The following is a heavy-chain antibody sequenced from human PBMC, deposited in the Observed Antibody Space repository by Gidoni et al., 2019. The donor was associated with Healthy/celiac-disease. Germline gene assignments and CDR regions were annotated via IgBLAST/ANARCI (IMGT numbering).Heavy chain of an antibody. CDR1: GGSISSSSYF. CDR2: IYYSGST. Sequence: QLQLQESGPGLVKPSETLSLTCTVSGGSISSSSYFWGWIRQPPGKGLEWIGSIYYSGSTYYNPSLKSRVTISVDTSKNQFSLKLSSVTAADTAVYYCARQTWDSGYGKRYYYGMDVWGQGTTVTVSS. CDR3: ARQTWDSGYGKRYYYGMDV. D-gene: IGHD5-12*01. J-gene: IGHJ6*02. V-gene: IGHV4-39*01.